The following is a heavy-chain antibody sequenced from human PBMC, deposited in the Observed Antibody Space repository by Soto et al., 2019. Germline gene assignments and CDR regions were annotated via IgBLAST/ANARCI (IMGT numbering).Heavy chain of an antibody. CDR2: IYYSGST. Sequence: SETLSVTCTVSGGSISSYYLSWIRQPPGKGLEWIGYIYYSGSTNYNPSLKSRVTISVDTSKNQFSLKLSSVTAADTAVYYCARRYGDCFDYWGQGTLVTVSS. CDR3: ARRYGDCFDY. D-gene: IGHD4-17*01. J-gene: IGHJ4*02. V-gene: IGHV4-59*08. CDR1: GGSISSYY.